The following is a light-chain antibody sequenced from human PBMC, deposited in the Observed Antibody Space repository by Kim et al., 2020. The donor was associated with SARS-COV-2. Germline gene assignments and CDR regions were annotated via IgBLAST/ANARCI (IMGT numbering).Light chain of an antibody. CDR2: NAS. J-gene: IGKJ1*01. CDR3: LQYGDPART. CDR1: QSDKSSY. Sequence: PGKRATRSRRASQSDKSSYLAWYQQKPGHAHRRLIYNASRSATGIPDMCRGSGSGTYFAHTISRLEPEDFAVYYCLQYGDPARTFGQGTKVDIK. V-gene: IGKV3-20*01.